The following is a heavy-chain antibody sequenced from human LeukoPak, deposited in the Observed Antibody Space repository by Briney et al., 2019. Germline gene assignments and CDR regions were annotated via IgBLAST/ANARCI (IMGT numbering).Heavy chain of an antibody. J-gene: IGHJ4*02. CDR1: GGSISSYY. D-gene: IGHD5-18*01. V-gene: IGHV4-59*12. CDR2: IYYSGST. CDR3: ARGRSKGYRASYIDY. Sequence: SETLSLTCTVSGGSISSYYWSWIRQPPGKGLEWIGYIYYSGSTNYNPSLKSRVTISVDTSKNQFSLKLSSVTAADTAVYYCARGRSKGYRASYIDYWGQGTLVTVSS.